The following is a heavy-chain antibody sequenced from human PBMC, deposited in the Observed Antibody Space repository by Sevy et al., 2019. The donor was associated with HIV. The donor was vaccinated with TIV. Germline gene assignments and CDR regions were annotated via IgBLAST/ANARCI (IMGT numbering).Heavy chain of an antibody. D-gene: IGHD2-2*01. Sequence: SETLSLTCAVYGGSFRGYYWSGIRQPPGKGLEWIGEINHSGSTNYNPSLKSRVTISGDTSKNQFSLKLSSVTAEDTAVYYCARHCSSTSCSHAFDIWGQGAMVTASS. CDR1: GGSFRGYY. J-gene: IGHJ3*02. V-gene: IGHV4-34*01. CDR2: INHSGST. CDR3: ARHCSSTSCSHAFDI.